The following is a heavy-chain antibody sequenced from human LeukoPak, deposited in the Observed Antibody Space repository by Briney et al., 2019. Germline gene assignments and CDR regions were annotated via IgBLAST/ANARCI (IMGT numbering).Heavy chain of an antibody. V-gene: IGHV3-30*02. CDR3: AKQFSGGLPSGAFDI. CDR1: GFTFSSYA. D-gene: IGHD6-19*01. Sequence: GGSLRLSCTASGFTFSSYAMHWVRQAPGKGLEWVAFIRYDGSNEYYADSVKGRFTISRDNSKNTLYLQMNSLRAEDTAMYYCAKQFSGGLPSGAFDIWGQGKMVTVSS. CDR2: IRYDGSNE. J-gene: IGHJ3*02.